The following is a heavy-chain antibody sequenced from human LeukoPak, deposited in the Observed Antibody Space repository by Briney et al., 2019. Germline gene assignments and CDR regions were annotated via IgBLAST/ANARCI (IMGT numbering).Heavy chain of an antibody. CDR3: ARLGPLFSTSIAARPGIDY. V-gene: IGHV4-39*01. Sequence: SETLSLTCTVSGGSISSSSYYWGWIRQPPGKGLEWIGSIYYSGSTYYNPSLKSRVTISVDTSKNQFSLKLSSVTAADTAVYYCARLGPLFSTSIAARPGIDYWGQGTLVTVSS. J-gene: IGHJ4*02. D-gene: IGHD6-6*01. CDR2: IYYSGST. CDR1: GGSISSSSYY.